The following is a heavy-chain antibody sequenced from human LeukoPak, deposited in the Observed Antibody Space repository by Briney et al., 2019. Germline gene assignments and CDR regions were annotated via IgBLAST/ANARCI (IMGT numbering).Heavy chain of an antibody. CDR2: SHYSGST. CDR3: ARVPIDPRRCDY. J-gene: IGHJ4*02. V-gene: IGHV4-61*01. CDR1: GGSVSSGSPY. Sequence: SETLSLTCTVSGGSVSSGSPYWGWIRQPPGKGLEWIGYSHYSGSTNYNPSLKSRVTISVDTSKNQFSLKLSSVTAADTAVHFCARVPIDPRRCDYWGQGTLVTVSS. D-gene: IGHD4-17*01.